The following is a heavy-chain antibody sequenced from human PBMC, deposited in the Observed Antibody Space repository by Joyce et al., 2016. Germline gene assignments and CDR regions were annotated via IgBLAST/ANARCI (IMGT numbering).Heavy chain of an antibody. V-gene: IGHV3-30*18. CDR3: AKILPATYSSGWFLDY. CDR2: ISYNEIYK. D-gene: IGHD6-25*01. J-gene: IGHJ4*02. CDR1: GITLSNYG. Sequence: QVQLVESGGGVVQPGRSLRLPCAASGITLSNYGVPWVRQAPGKGRKWMAIISYNEIYKYYADTVKGRFTISRDNSKNTVFLEMNSLRTEYTAVYYCAKILPATYSSGWFLDYWGQGTLVTVSS.